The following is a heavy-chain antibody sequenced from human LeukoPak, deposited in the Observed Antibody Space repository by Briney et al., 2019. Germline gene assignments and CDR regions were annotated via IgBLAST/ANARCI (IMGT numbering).Heavy chain of an antibody. CDR1: GFIFDDYA. V-gene: IGHV3-30*02. D-gene: IGHD1-26*01. CDR2: IRYDGSNK. Sequence: GGSLRLSCAASGFIFDDYAMHWVRQAPGKGLEWVAFIRYDGSNKYYADSVKGRFTISRDNSKNTLYLQMNSLRAEDTAVYYCAKAHFSYAYYYYMDVWGKGTTVTISS. J-gene: IGHJ6*03. CDR3: AKAHFSYAYYYYMDV.